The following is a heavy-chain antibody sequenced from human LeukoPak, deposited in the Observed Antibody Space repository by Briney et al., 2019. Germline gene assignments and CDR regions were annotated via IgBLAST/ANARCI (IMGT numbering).Heavy chain of an antibody. J-gene: IGHJ3*02. D-gene: IGHD3-22*01. CDR2: ISSSGST. Sequence: SQTLSLTCTVSGDSISSGDYYWSWIRQPAGKGLEWIGRISSSGSTNYNPSLKSRVTISVDTSKNQSSLKLSSVTAADTAVYFCARGPYSYDSSGAFDIWGQGTMVTVSS. V-gene: IGHV4-61*02. CDR1: GDSISSGDYY. CDR3: ARGPYSYDSSGAFDI.